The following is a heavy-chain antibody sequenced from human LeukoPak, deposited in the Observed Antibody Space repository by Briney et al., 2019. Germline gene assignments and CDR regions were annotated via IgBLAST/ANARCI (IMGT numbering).Heavy chain of an antibody. D-gene: IGHD3-22*01. CDR1: GFTVSSNY. Sequence: SGGSLRLSCAASGFTVSSNYMSWVRQAPGKGLEWVSIIYSGGNTYYADSVKGRFTISRDNSKNTLYLQMNSLRAEDTAVYYCARGPALNYYDSSGYPEDYWGQGTLVTVSS. J-gene: IGHJ4*02. V-gene: IGHV3-53*05. CDR2: IYSGGNT. CDR3: ARGPALNYYDSSGYPEDY.